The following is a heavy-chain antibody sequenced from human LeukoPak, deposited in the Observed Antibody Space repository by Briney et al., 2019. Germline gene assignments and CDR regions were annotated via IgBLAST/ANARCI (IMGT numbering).Heavy chain of an antibody. J-gene: IGHJ4*02. CDR2: IYYSGST. CDR1: GGSISSSY. V-gene: IGHV4-59*08. Sequence: SETLSLTCTVSGGSISSSYWSWIRQPPGKGLEWIGYIYYSGSTNYNPSFKSRVAISVDASKNQFSLKLSSVTAADTAVYYCATWGIAVAGTFDYWGQGTLVTVST. D-gene: IGHD6-19*01. CDR3: ATWGIAVAGTFDY.